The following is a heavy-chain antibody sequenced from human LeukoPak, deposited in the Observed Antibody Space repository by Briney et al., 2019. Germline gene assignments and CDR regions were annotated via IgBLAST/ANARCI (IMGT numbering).Heavy chain of an antibody. J-gene: IGHJ4*02. CDR1: GFTFNSYA. V-gene: IGHV3-23*01. CDR3: AREAVGAIYFDY. CDR2: INNMGGST. D-gene: IGHD1-26*01. Sequence: GGSLRLSCAASGFTFNSYAMSWVRQAPGKGLEWVSSINNMGGSTYYADSVKGRFTISRDNSKNTLHLQMNSLRAEDTAVYYCAREAVGAIYFDYWGQGTLVTVSS.